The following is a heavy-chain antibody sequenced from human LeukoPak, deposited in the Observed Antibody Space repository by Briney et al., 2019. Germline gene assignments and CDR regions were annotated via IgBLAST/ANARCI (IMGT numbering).Heavy chain of an antibody. CDR3: ARGEWLLRYVFDL. CDR1: GLTVRTNY. J-gene: IGHJ5*01. Sequence: GGSLRLSCAASGLTVRTNYINWVRQSPRRGLERVSITHTGGSTDYADSVKGRFTVARDDSKNTLYLQMNSLRAEDTAVYYCARGEWLLRYVFDLWGQGTLVTVSS. V-gene: IGHV3-66*01. CDR2: THTGGST. D-gene: IGHD5-12*01.